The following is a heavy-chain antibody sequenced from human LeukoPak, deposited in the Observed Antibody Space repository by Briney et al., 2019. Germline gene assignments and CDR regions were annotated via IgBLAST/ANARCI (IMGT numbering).Heavy chain of an antibody. V-gene: IGHV3-74*01. CDR3: ARDYRGSWENYYYYYMDV. J-gene: IGHJ6*03. D-gene: IGHD6-13*01. CDR2: INSDGSST. CDR1: GFTFSSHW. Sequence: PGGSLRLSCAASGFTFSSHWMHWVRQAPGKGPVWVSRINSDGSSTSYADSVKGRFTISRDNAKNTLYLQMNSLRAEDTAVYYCARDYRGSWENYYYYYMDVWGKGTTVTVSS.